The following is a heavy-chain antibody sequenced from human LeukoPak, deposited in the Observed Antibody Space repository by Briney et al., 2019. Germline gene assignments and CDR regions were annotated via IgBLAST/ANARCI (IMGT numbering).Heavy chain of an antibody. V-gene: IGHV3-21*01. J-gene: IGHJ6*02. CDR1: GFTLSSYS. Sequence: GGSLRLSCAASGFTLSSYSMTWVRQAPGKGLEWVSSISSSSSYIYYADSVKGRFTISRDNAKNSLYLQMNSLRAEDTAVYYCASPDCSSTSCYSYYYYGMDVWGQGTTVTVSS. D-gene: IGHD2-2*02. CDR2: ISSSSSYI. CDR3: ASPDCSSTSCYSYYYYGMDV.